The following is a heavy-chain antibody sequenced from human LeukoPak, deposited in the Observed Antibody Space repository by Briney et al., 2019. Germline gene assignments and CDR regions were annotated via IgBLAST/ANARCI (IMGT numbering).Heavy chain of an antibody. CDR2: IYYSGST. Sequence: PSETLSLTCTVSGGSVSSGSYYWSWIRQPPGKGLEWIGYIYYSGSTNYNPSLKSRVTISVDTSKNQFSLKLSSVTAADTAVYYCAREDGLGIVGATTDYWGQGTLVTVYS. J-gene: IGHJ4*02. V-gene: IGHV4-61*01. CDR3: AREDGLGIVGATTDY. D-gene: IGHD1-26*01. CDR1: GGSVSSGSYY.